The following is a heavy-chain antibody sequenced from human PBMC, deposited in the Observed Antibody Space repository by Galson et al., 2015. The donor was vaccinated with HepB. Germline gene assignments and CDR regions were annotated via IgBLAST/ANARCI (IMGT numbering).Heavy chain of an antibody. CDR1: GFTFGDYA. D-gene: IGHD6-13*01. Sequence: SLRLSCAASGFTFGDYAMSWFRQAPGKGLEWVGFIRSKAYGGTTEYAASVKGRFTISRDDSKSIAYLQMNSLKTEDTAVYYCTRDKIPYSSSWYYFDYWGQGTLVTVSS. V-gene: IGHV3-49*03. CDR3: TRDKIPYSSSWYYFDY. CDR2: IRSKAYGGTT. J-gene: IGHJ4*02.